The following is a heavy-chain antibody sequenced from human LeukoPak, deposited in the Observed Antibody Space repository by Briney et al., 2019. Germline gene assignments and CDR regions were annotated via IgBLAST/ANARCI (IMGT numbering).Heavy chain of an antibody. CDR2: IFHSGST. CDR3: ARSPTKRVPEDY. Sequence: SGTLSLTCAVSSGSIFSSNWWSWVRQPPGKGLEWIGQIFHSGSTTYSPSLKSRVTISVDKSKNQFSLRLTSVTAADTAVYYCARSPTKRVPEDYWGQGTLVTVSS. CDR1: SGSIFSSNW. D-gene: IGHD2-2*01. V-gene: IGHV4-4*02. J-gene: IGHJ4*02.